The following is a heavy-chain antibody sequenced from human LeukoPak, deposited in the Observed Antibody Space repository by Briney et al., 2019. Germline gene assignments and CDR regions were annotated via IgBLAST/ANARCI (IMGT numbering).Heavy chain of an antibody. V-gene: IGHV1-2*02. CDR1: GYTFTGYY. D-gene: IGHD6-13*01. J-gene: IGHJ5*02. Sequence: ASETLSCTASGYTFTGYYLHWGRQPPPQGLELMGCINPNSGGTNNANTFQGRLIITTDTSISTAFTELSSLRTAETAVYYCARTGRMAAAGEWFDPWGQGTLVTVSS. CDR2: INPNSGGT. CDR3: ARTGRMAAAGEWFDP.